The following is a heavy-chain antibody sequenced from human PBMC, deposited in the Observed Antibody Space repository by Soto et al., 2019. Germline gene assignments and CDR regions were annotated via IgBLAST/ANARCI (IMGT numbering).Heavy chain of an antibody. CDR3: ASVLSSSSSFFTPRYYYYGMDV. Sequence: SVKVSCKASGGTFSSYAISWVRQAPGQGLEWMGGIIPIFGTANYAQKFQGRVTITADESTSTAYMELSSLRSEDTAVYYCASVLSSSSSFFTPRYYYYGMDVWGQGTTV. CDR1: GGTFSSYA. V-gene: IGHV1-69*13. CDR2: IIPIFGTA. J-gene: IGHJ6*02. D-gene: IGHD6-6*01.